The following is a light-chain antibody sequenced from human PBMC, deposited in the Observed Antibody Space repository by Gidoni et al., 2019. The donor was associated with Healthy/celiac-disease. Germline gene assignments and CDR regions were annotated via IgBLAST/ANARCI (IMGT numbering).Light chain of an antibody. J-gene: IGKJ5*01. CDR1: QSVSSN. Sequence: VMTQSAATLSVSPGERATLSCRASQSVSSNLAWYQQKPGQAPRLLIYGASTRATGIPARFSGSGSGTEFTLTISSLQSEDFAVYYCQQCNNWPPFTFGHGTRLEIK. V-gene: IGKV3-15*01. CDR3: QQCNNWPPFT. CDR2: GAS.